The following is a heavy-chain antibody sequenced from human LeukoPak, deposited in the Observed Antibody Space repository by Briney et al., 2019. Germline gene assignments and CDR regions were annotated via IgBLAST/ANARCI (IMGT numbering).Heavy chain of an antibody. D-gene: IGHD5-18*01. V-gene: IGHV3-30-3*01. CDR2: ISYDGSNK. J-gene: IGHJ3*02. Sequence: GGSLRLSCAASGFTFSSYAMHWVRQAPGKGLEWVAVISYDGSNKYYADSVKGRFTISRDNSKNTVYLQMNSLRAEDTAVYYCARAGDTAMVVDIWGQGTMVTVSS. CDR3: ARAGDTAMVVDI. CDR1: GFTFSSYA.